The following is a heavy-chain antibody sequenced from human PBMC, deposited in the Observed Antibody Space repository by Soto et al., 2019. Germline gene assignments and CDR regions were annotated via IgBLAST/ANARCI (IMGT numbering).Heavy chain of an antibody. D-gene: IGHD5-12*01. Sequence: GASVKVSCKASGYTFTSYDINWVRQATGQGLEWMGWMNPNSGTTNYAQRFHGRVTITADKSTSTVYMELYSLKSEDTAVYYCARDLGSGYGPGDYWGQGTLVTVSS. V-gene: IGHV1-8*01. CDR2: MNPNSGTT. CDR3: ARDLGSGYGPGDY. CDR1: GYTFTSYD. J-gene: IGHJ4*02.